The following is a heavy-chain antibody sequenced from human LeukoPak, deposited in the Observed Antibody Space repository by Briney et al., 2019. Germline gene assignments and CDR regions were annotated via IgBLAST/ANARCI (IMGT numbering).Heavy chain of an antibody. CDR3: AKAYGSGSYWSYGMDV. Sequence: SGGSLRLSCAASGFTFSSYGMHWVRQAPGKGLEWVAVISYDGSNKYYADSVKGRFTISRDNSKNTLYLQMNSLRAEDTAVYYRAKAYGSGSYWSYGMDVWGQGTTVTVSS. CDR1: GFTFSSYG. J-gene: IGHJ6*02. V-gene: IGHV3-30*18. CDR2: ISYDGSNK. D-gene: IGHD3-10*01.